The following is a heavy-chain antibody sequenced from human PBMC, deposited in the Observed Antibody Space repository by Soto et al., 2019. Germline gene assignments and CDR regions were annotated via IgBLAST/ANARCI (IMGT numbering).Heavy chain of an antibody. CDR3: STDGWNYGSFDY. CDR1: GFTFSDAW. D-gene: IGHD1-7*01. V-gene: IGHV3-15*01. CDR2: IKNKSSDEAT. J-gene: IGHJ4*02. Sequence: PAGSLRLSCAASGFTFSDAWMTWLRPTPGRGLELVCRIKNKSSDEATDYAAARKSRISNSRDDSKNTLYLQMQSLTTEDTAFYYCSTDGWNYGSFDYWGQGTLVTVSS.